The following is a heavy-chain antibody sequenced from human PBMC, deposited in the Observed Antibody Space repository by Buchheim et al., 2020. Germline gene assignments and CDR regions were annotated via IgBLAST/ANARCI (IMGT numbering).Heavy chain of an antibody. D-gene: IGHD2/OR15-2a*01. V-gene: IGHV4-59*12. CDR1: GGSISSYY. CDR3: ARDFLRGAHAYFDY. Sequence: QVQLQESGPGLVKPSETLSLTCTVSGGSISSYYWSWIRQPPGKGLEWIGYIYYSGSTNYNPSLKSRVTISVDTSKNQFSLKLSSVTAADTAVYYCARDFLRGAHAYFDYWGQGTL. J-gene: IGHJ4*02. CDR2: IYYSGST.